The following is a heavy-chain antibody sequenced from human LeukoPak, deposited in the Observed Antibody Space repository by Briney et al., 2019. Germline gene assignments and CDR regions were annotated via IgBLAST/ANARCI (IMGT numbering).Heavy chain of an antibody. J-gene: IGHJ4*02. CDR1: GFSFSTYT. CDR2: ISSSSSTI. CDR3: ARARRYRSSWYHDY. V-gene: IGHV3-48*02. D-gene: IGHD6-13*01. Sequence: GGSLRLSCAASGFSFSTYTMNWVRQAPGKGLDWVSYISSSSSTIYYADSVKGRFTISRDNANNSPYLQMNSLRDEDTAVYYCARARRYRSSWYHDYWGQGSLVTVSS.